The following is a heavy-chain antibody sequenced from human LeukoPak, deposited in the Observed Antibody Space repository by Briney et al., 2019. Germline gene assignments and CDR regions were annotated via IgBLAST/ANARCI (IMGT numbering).Heavy chain of an antibody. CDR3: ARLRSSDIVVVVAADY. Sequence: GESLKISCKGSGYSFTSYWIGWLRQMSGKGLEWMGIIYPGDSDTRYSPSFQGQVTISADKSISTAYLQWSSPKASDTAMYYCARLRSSDIVVVVAADYWGQGTLVTVSS. V-gene: IGHV5-51*01. CDR1: GYSFTSYW. D-gene: IGHD2-15*01. J-gene: IGHJ4*02. CDR2: IYPGDSDT.